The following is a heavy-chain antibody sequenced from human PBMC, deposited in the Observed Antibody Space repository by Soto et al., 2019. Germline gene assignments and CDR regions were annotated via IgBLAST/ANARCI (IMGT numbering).Heavy chain of an antibody. CDR2: ISSSSTYT. Sequence: QVQLVESGGGLVKPGGSLRLSCAASGFTFSDYYMSWIRQAPGKGLEWVSYISSSSTYTSYADSVKGRFTISRDNAKNSLYPQMNSLRADDTAVYYCARQNAAAGGRDFDYWGQGTLVTVSS. V-gene: IGHV3-11*05. J-gene: IGHJ4*02. CDR3: ARQNAAAGGRDFDY. D-gene: IGHD6-13*01. CDR1: GFTFSDYY.